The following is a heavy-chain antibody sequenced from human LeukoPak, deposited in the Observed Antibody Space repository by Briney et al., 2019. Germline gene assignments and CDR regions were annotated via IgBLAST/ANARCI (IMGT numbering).Heavy chain of an antibody. CDR1: GYSFANYG. CDR2: INPSGAST. V-gene: IGHV1-46*03. D-gene: IGHD2-21*02. Sequence: ASVKVSCKASGYSFANYGISWVRQAPGQELEWMGIINPSGASTSYAQKFQGRVIMTRDTSTSTAYMELSSLRSEDTAVYYCARTATSSSDYWGQGTLVTVSS. CDR3: ARTATSSSDY. J-gene: IGHJ4*02.